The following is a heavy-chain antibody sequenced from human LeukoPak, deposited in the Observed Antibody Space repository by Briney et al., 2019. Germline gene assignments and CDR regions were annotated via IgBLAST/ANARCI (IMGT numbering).Heavy chain of an antibody. CDR2: MNPNSGNT. Sequence: ASVKVSCKASGYTFTSYDINWVRQATGQGLEWMGWMNPNSGNTGYAQKFQGRVTMTRNTSISTAYMELSSLRSEDTAVYYCARGSLRFLEWLSIYPPLHYYYGMDVWAKGPRSPSP. D-gene: IGHD3-3*01. V-gene: IGHV1-8*01. CDR1: GYTFTSYD. CDR3: ARGSLRFLEWLSIYPPLHYYYGMDV. J-gene: IGHJ6*02.